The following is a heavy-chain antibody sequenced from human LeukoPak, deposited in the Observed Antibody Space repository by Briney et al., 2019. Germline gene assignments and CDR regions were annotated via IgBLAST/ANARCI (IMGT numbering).Heavy chain of an antibody. CDR2: IWYDGSNK. J-gene: IGHJ4*02. D-gene: IGHD3-9*01. V-gene: IGHV3-33*01. CDR3: ARGGLRYFDWFDY. Sequence: GSLRLSCAASGFTFSSYGMHWVRQAPGKGLEWVAVIWYDGSNKYYADSVKGRFTISRDNSKNTLYLQMNSLRAEDTAVYYCARGGLRYFDWFDYWGQGTLVTVSS. CDR1: GFTFSSYG.